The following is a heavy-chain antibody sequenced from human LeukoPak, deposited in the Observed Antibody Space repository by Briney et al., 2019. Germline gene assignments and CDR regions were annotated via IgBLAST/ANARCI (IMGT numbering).Heavy chain of an antibody. CDR1: GFTVSSNY. D-gene: IGHD6-19*01. V-gene: IGHV3-66*01. CDR3: ARGGSSGWYSRSRTKYYFDY. CDR2: IYSGGST. Sequence: PGGSLRLSCAASGFTVSSNYMSWVRQAPGKGLEWVSVIYSGGSTYYADSVKGRFTISRDNSKNTLYLQMNSLRAEDTAVYYCARGGSSGWYSRSRTKYYFDYWGQGTLVTVSS. J-gene: IGHJ4*02.